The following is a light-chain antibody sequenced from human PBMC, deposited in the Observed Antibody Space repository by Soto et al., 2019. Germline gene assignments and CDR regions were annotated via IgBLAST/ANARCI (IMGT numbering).Light chain of an antibody. J-gene: IGKJ2*01. V-gene: IGKV3-20*01. CDR2: GPS. Sequence: IVLTQSPGTLSLSPGERASISCRARQIFRNYYLARYQQKPGPAPRLLVYGPSGRATVIPDRFTGSWCGTEFTLTISRVEPEQFAVYYCKRKSSRYTLVQATKLQI. CDR1: QIFRNYY. CDR3: KRKSSRYT.